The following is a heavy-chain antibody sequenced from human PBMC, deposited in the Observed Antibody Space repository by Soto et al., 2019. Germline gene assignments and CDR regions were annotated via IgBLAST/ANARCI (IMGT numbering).Heavy chain of an antibody. J-gene: IGHJ5*02. V-gene: IGHV4-30-2*01. CDR1: GSSISSGGYS. D-gene: IGHD2-21*01. CDR2: IYHSGST. CDR3: AGASAYCGGGICPVGWFDP. Sequence: QLQLQESGSGLVKPSQTLSLTCAVSGSSISSGGYSWSWIRQPPGKGLEWFGDIYHSGSTYYNPSFRSRVSISGDRSRKQFSLKRSAVTAADTAVYSGAGASAYCGGGICPVGWFDPWGQGTLVTVSS.